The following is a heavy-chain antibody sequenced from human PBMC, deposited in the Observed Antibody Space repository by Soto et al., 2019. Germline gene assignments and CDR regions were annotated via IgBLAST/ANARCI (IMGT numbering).Heavy chain of an antibody. CDR1: GGTFSSYA. CDR2: LISIFGTP. D-gene: IGHD2-15*01. V-gene: IGHV1-69*01. Sequence: QVQLVQSGAEVKKPGSSVKVSCKPSGGTFSSYAISWVRQAPGQGLEWMGGLISIFGTPIYAQKFQGRVTITADASTRTAYMELSSLRSEDTAVYYCARDSHPPAYSGDIMRWDVWGQGTTVTVSS. J-gene: IGHJ6*02. CDR3: ARDSHPPAYSGDIMRWDV.